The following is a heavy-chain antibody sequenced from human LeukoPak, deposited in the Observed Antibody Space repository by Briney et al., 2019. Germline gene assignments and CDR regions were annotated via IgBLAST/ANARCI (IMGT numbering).Heavy chain of an antibody. D-gene: IGHD3-10*01. V-gene: IGHV1-2*04. J-gene: IGHJ3*02. CDR2: INPNSGGT. Sequence: ASVKVSCKASGYTFTGYYMHWVRQAPGQGLEWMGWINPNSGGTNYAQKFQGWVTMTRDTSISTAYMELSRLRSDDTAVYYCARDRGLYGSGSGRAFDIWCQGTMVTVSS. CDR1: GYTFTGYY. CDR3: ARDRGLYGSGSGRAFDI.